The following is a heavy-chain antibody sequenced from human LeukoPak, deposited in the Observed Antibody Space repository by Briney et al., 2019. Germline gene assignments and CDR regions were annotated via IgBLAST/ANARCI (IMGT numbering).Heavy chain of an antibody. CDR1: GFTFSSEA. CDR3: ASHLAGYYYDSSGYYYD. CDR2: ISYDGSNK. J-gene: IGHJ4*02. Sequence: GGSLRLACAASGFTFSSEAMHWVRQAPGKGLEWGAGISYDGSNKDYADAVKGRFTISRDNSKNTLYLQMNSRRADHTAVYYCASHLAGYYYDSSGYYYDWGQGTLVTVSS. V-gene: IGHV3-30-3*01. D-gene: IGHD3-22*01.